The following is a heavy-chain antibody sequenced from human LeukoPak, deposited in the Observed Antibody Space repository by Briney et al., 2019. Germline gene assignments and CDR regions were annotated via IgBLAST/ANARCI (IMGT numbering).Heavy chain of an antibody. CDR1: GFTFSNYD. V-gene: IGHV3-23*01. Sequence: GGSLRLSCAASGFTFSNYDMNWVRQAPGKGLEWVSTICGVGDSTYYAESVKGRFTMSRDNSKNTVYLQMNSLRVEDTAIYYCAKRADGCSGVSCYYYYMDVWGKGTTVTVSS. J-gene: IGHJ6*03. D-gene: IGHD2-15*01. CDR3: AKRADGCSGVSCYYYYMDV. CDR2: ICGVGDST.